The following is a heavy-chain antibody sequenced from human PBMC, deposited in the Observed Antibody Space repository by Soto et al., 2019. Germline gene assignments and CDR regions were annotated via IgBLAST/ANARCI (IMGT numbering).Heavy chain of an antibody. V-gene: IGHV3-7*01. D-gene: IGHD3-22*01. J-gene: IGHJ4*01. Sequence: EMQLVESGGGLVQPGGSLRLSCAASGFTFRNYWMSWLRQAPGKGLEWAANTKQDEREKYYVDSLRGRFTIYRNNAKNVLFLQMYSLRDEDTAVYYCAKDGGGYSVHWGHGTRVTVSS. CDR2: TKQDEREK. CDR3: AKDGGGYSVH. CDR1: GFTFRNYW.